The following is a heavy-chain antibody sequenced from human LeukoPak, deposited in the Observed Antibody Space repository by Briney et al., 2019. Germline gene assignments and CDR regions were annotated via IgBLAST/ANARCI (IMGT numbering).Heavy chain of an antibody. CDR2: IKSKTDGGTT. CDR3: TTDLAPLGYVWGSYRYTDFDY. J-gene: IGHJ4*02. V-gene: IGHV3-15*01. CDR1: GFTFSNAW. D-gene: IGHD3-16*02. Sequence: PGGSLRLSCAASGFTFSNAWMSWVRQAPGKGLEWVGRIKSKTDGGTTDYAAPVKGRFTISRDDSKNTLYLQMNSLKTEDTAVYYCTTDLAPLGYVWGSYRYTDFDYWGQGSLVTVSS.